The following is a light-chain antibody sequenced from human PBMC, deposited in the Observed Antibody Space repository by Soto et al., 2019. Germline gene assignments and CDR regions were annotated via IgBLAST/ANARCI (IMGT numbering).Light chain of an antibody. V-gene: IGLV1-44*01. J-gene: IGLJ1*01. CDR1: SFNIGRDP. Sequence: QSVLTQPPSASVTPGQRVTISCSGSSFNIGRDPVNWYQELPGTAPKLLIYDNNQRPSGVPDRFSGSKSGTSASLAISGLQSEDEADYFCAGWDGSLRGFVFGTGTKVTVL. CDR2: DNN. CDR3: AGWDGSLRGFV.